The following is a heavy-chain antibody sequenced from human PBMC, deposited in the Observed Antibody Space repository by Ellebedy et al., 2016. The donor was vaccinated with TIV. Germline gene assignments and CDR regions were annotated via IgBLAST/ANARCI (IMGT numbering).Heavy chain of an antibody. CDR3: ARDPFRSSFDY. CDR1: GGSVNTYY. Sequence: GSLRLSXTVSGGSVNTYYWTWIRQTAGKGLEWIGRTSTNGNTNYNPSLKSRVTMSLDTSKNQFSLKLSSVTAADTAVYYCARDPFRSSFDYWGQGTLVTVSS. J-gene: IGHJ4*02. CDR2: TSTNGNT. V-gene: IGHV4-4*07. D-gene: IGHD3-10*01.